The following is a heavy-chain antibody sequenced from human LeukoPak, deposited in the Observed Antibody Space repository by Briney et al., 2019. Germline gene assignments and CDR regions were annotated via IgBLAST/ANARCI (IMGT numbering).Heavy chain of an antibody. D-gene: IGHD2-15*01. CDR2: IYYSGST. CDR3: ARTMEGYCSGGSCYQYSYYMDV. V-gene: IGHV4-39*07. CDR1: GGSISSSSYY. Sequence: SETLSLTCTVSGGSISSSSYYWGWIRQPPGKGLEWIGSIYYSGSTYYNPSLKSRVTISVDTSKNHFSLKLTSVTAADTAVYYCARTMEGYCSGGSCYQYSYYMDVWGKGTTVTVSS. J-gene: IGHJ6*03.